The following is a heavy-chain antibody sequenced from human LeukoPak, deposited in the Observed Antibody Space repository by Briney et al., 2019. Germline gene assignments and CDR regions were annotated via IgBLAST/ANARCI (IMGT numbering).Heavy chain of an antibody. CDR1: GFSFSTYW. J-gene: IGHJ3*02. CDR2: IRQDGSEK. Sequence: GGSLRLSCETSGFSFSTYWMSWVRQPPGKGLEWVANIRQDGSEKYYVDSVKGRFTISRDIAKQSVFLQMNSLRAEDTAVYYCARGHVTVSAHDDAFDIWGQGTMVTVSS. V-gene: IGHV3-7*01. CDR3: ARGHVTVSAHDDAFDI. D-gene: IGHD5/OR15-5a*01.